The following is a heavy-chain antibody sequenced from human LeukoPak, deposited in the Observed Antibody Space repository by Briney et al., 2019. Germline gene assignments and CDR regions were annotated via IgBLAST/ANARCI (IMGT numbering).Heavy chain of an antibody. V-gene: IGHV3-23*01. J-gene: IGHJ3*02. Sequence: GGSLRLSCAASGFTFSSYAMSWVRQAPGKGLEWVSAISGSGGSTYYADSVKGRFTISRDNSKNTLYLQMNSLRAEDTAVYYCAKETRDCSGGSCAKAFDIWGQGTMVTVSS. CDR3: AKETRDCSGGSCAKAFDI. D-gene: IGHD2-15*01. CDR2: ISGSGGST. CDR1: GFTFSSYA.